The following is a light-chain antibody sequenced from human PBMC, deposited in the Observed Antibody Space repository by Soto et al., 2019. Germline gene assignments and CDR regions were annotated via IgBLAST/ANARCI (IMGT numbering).Light chain of an antibody. Sequence: EIVLTQSPATLSLSPGERATLSCRASQSVSSYLAWYQQKPGQAPRLLIYDASNRATGIPARFSGSGSGTDFTLTISSLEPEDFAVYYCQQYGSSPWKFGQGTKWIS. V-gene: IGKV3-11*01. J-gene: IGKJ1*01. CDR2: DAS. CDR1: QSVSSY. CDR3: QQYGSSPWK.